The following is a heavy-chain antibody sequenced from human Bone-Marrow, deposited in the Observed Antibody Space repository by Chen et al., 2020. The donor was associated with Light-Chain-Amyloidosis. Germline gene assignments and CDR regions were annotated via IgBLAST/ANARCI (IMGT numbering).Heavy chain of an antibody. J-gene: IGHJ4*02. CDR3: ARRRDGYNFDY. D-gene: IGHD5-12*01. V-gene: IGHV5-51*01. CDR2: IYPDDSDA. Sequence: VKKPGESLKISCKGSGYTFPNYWIGWVRKMPGKGLEWMGVIYPDDSDARYSPSFEGQVTISADKSITTAYLQWRSLKASDTAMYYCARRRDGYNFDYWGQGTLVTVSS. CDR1: GYTFPNYW.